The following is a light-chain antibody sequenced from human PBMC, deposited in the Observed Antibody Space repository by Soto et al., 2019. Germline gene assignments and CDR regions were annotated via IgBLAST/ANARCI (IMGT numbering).Light chain of an antibody. CDR3: SSYTSSSTDV. CDR2: DVN. Sequence: QSVLTQPASVSGSPGQWITISCTGTSSDIGAFTFVSWYQQHPGKVPKLMIFDVNRRPSGVSDRFSGSKSGNTASLTISGLQAEDEADYYCSSYTSSSTDVFGSGTKVTVL. CDR1: SSDIGAFTF. J-gene: IGLJ1*01. V-gene: IGLV2-14*03.